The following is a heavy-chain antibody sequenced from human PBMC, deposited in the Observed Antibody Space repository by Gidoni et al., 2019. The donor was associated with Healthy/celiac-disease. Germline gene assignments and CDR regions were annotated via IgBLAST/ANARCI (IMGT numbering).Heavy chain of an antibody. CDR3: ARAGELSLDPTFDY. V-gene: IGHV1-69*02. D-gene: IGHD3-16*02. J-gene: IGHJ4*02. CDR1: GGTFSSYT. Sequence: QVQLVQSGAEVKKPGSSVKVSCKASGGTFSSYTISWVRQAPGQGLEWMGRIIPILGIANYAQKFQGRVTITADKSTSTAYMELSSLRSEDTAVYYCARAGELSLDPTFDYWGQGTLVTVSS. CDR2: IIPILGIA.